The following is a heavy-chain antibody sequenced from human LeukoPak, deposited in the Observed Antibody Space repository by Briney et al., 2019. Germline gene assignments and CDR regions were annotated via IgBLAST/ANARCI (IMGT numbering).Heavy chain of an antibody. J-gene: IGHJ5*02. CDR3: ARVGFRHEVRGVFLARRNWFDP. CDR2: INHSGST. CDR1: GGSFSGYY. Sequence: KPSETLSLTCAVYGGSFSGYYWSWIRQPPGKGLEWIGEINHSGSTNYNPSLKSRVTISVDTSKNQFSLKLSSVTAADTAVYYCARVGFRHEVRGVFLARRNWFDPWGQGTLVTVSS. V-gene: IGHV4-34*01. D-gene: IGHD3-10*01.